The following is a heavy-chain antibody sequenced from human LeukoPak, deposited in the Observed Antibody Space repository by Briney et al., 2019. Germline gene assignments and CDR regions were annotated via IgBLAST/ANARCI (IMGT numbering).Heavy chain of an antibody. J-gene: IGHJ3*02. Sequence: RPGRSLRLSCAASGFTFDDYAMHWVRHAPGKGLEWVSGISWNNGSIGYADSVKGRFTISRDNAKNSLYLQMNSLRAEDTALYYCAKDDDYGDYVKAFDIWGQGTMVTVSS. CDR3: AKDDDYGDYVKAFDI. CDR1: GFTFDDYA. D-gene: IGHD4-17*01. CDR2: ISWNNGSI. V-gene: IGHV3-9*01.